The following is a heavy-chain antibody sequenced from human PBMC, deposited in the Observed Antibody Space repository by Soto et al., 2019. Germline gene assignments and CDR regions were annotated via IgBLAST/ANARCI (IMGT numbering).Heavy chain of an antibody. CDR1: GGSISSSSYY. CDR2: IYYSGST. D-gene: IGHD4-17*01. CDR3: ARRGRDYGDYHDY. V-gene: IGHV4-39*01. Sequence: SETLSLTCTVSGGSISSSSYYWGWIRQPPGKGLEWIGSIYYSGSTYYNPSLKSRVTISVDTSKNQFSLKLSSVTAADTAVYYCARRGRDYGDYHDYWGQGTLVTVSS. J-gene: IGHJ4*02.